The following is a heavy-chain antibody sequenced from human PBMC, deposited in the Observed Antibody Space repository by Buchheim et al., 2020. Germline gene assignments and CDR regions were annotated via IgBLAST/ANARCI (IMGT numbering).Heavy chain of an antibody. Sequence: QVQLVQSGAEVKKPGASVKVSCKASGYTFTGYYMHWVRQAPGQGLEWMGWMNPNSGNTGYAQKFQGRVTMTRNTSISTAYMELSSLRSEDTAVYYCARGGSKDPWSITIFGVVMLDVWGQGTT. J-gene: IGHJ6*02. CDR2: MNPNSGNT. CDR3: ARGGSKDPWSITIFGVVMLDV. V-gene: IGHV1-8*02. D-gene: IGHD3-3*01. CDR1: GYTFTGYY.